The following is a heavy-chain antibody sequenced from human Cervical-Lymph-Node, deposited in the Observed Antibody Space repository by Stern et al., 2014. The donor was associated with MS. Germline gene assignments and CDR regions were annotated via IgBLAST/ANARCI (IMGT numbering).Heavy chain of an antibody. J-gene: IGHJ6*02. D-gene: IGHD2-2*02. V-gene: IGHV1-69*01. CDR3: ARDQIPYYYYGMDV. CDR2: VIPIFGTV. CDR1: GGTFSSHD. Sequence: VQLVQSGAEVKKPGSSVKVSCQTSGGTFSSHDINWVRQAPGQGLEWMGGVIPIFGTVDYAQKFQGRLTITADESTNTAYMELSSLRSEDTAVYYCARDQIPYYYYGMDVWGQGTTVTVSS.